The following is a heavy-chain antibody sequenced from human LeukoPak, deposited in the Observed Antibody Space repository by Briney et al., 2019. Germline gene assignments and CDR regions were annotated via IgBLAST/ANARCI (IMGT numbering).Heavy chain of an antibody. CDR1: GGSFSGYY. V-gene: IGHV4-34*01. CDR2: INHSGST. D-gene: IGHD2-15*01. CDR3: ARGAPVRYCSGGSCSRDYYYYYGMDV. Sequence: SETLSLTCAVYGGSFSGYYWSWIRQPPGKGLEWIGEINHSGSTNYNPSLKSRVTISVDTSKNQFSLKLSSVTAADTAVYYCARGAPVRYCSGGSCSRDYYYYYGMDVWGQGTTVTVSS. J-gene: IGHJ6*02.